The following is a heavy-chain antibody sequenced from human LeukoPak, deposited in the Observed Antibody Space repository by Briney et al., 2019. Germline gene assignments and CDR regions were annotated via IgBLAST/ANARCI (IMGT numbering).Heavy chain of an antibody. CDR3: ARDEGDYGDYGNWFDP. D-gene: IGHD4-17*01. J-gene: IGHJ5*02. V-gene: IGHV1-69*06. Sequence: SVKVSCKTSGYTFTYFGITWVRQAPGQGLEWMGGIIPIFGTANYAQKFQGRVTITADKSTSTAYMELSSLRSEDTAVYYCARDEGDYGDYGNWFDPWGQGTLVTVSS. CDR2: IIPIFGTA. CDR1: GYTFTYFG.